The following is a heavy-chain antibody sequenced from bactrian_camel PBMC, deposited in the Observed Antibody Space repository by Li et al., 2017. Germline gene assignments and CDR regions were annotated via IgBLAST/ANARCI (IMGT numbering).Heavy chain of an antibody. CDR2: IMIVGATT. D-gene: IGHD6*01. CDR3: AEGPGSRGEHCYSLNY. CDR1: GSIQRTNC. V-gene: IGHV3S54*01. J-gene: IGHJ4*01. Sequence: HVQLVESGGALVRPGESLTLTCVASGSIQRTNCMGWFRQAPGKEREGVAAIMIVGATTYYADSVKGRFTISQDNAKNTVYLQMNNLQPEDTATYYCAEGPGSRGEHCYSLNYWGQGTQVTVS.